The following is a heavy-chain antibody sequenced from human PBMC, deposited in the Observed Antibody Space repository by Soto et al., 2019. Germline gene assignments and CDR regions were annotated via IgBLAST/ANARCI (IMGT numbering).Heavy chain of an antibody. CDR2: IIPMFGTT. J-gene: IGHJ3*01. Sequence: QVQLVQSGAEVKKPGSSVKVSCKTSGGTFSSHALTWLRQAPGQGLEWMGGIIPMFGTTYTSQKFQGRVAISADETTSTLELSSLGSEDTAVYFCARCDVCYPGGDDAFDLWGQGTTVSVSS. D-gene: IGHD2-21*02. V-gene: IGHV1-69*01. CDR1: GGTFSSHA. CDR3: ARCDVCYPGGDDAFDL.